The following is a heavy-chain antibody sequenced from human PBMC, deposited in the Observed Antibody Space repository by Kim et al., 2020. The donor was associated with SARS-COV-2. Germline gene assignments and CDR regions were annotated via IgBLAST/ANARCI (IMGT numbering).Heavy chain of an antibody. Sequence: GGSLRLSCAASGFTFSNYGMHWVRQAPGKGLEWVAAVWYDGSNKYYADSVKGRYTISRDNSKNTLYLQMNSLRAEDTAVYYCARDQGRSNKRGVDDWGQG. CDR1: GFTFSNYG. D-gene: IGHD3-10*01. V-gene: IGHV3-33*01. CDR2: VWYDGSNK. CDR3: ARDQGRSNKRGVDD. J-gene: IGHJ4*02.